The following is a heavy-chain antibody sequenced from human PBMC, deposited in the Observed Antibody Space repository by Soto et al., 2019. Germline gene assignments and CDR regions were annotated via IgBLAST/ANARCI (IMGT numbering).Heavy chain of an antibody. V-gene: IGHV4-59*01. J-gene: IGHJ4*02. Sequence: SATLSLTCTVSGGSISSYYWSWIRQPPGKRLEWIGLIYYSGSTSYSPSLKSRVTISLDTSRSQFSLKLTFVTAADTAVYFCARALNYGSRIYPPGFWGQGTLVTVSS. CDR2: IYYSGST. CDR1: GGSISSYY. D-gene: IGHD3-16*02. CDR3: ARALNYGSRIYPPGF.